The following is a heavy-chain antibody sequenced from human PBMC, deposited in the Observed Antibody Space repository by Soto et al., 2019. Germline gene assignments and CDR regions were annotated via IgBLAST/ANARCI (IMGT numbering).Heavy chain of an antibody. J-gene: IGHJ4*02. CDR2: ISYDGSKI. Sequence: QVRLVESGGGVVQPGKSLRLACAASGFTFSDYGMHWIRQAPGKGLEWVAMISYDGSKIYYANSVKGRFTISRDSSENTLYLQMSSLRAEDTAVYYCAKDLSVVATIQYFDYWGQGALVTVSS. CDR1: GFTFSDYG. D-gene: IGHD5-12*01. CDR3: AKDLSVVATIQYFDY. V-gene: IGHV3-30*18.